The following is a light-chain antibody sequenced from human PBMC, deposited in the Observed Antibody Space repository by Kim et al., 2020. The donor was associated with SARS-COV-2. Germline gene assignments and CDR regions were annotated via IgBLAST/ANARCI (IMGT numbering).Light chain of an antibody. V-gene: IGLV6-57*03. J-gene: IGLJ2*01. CDR3: QSYDSSNVV. Sequence: GKPVNISCTRNGGSIASNYVQWYQQRPGSAPTTVIYEDNQSPSGVPDRFSGSIDSSSNSASLTISGLKTEDEADYYCQSYDSSNVVFGGGTQLTVL. CDR1: GGSIASNY. CDR2: EDN.